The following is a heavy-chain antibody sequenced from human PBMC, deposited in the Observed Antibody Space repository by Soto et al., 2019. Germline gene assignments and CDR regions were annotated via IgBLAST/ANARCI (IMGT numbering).Heavy chain of an antibody. V-gene: IGHV1-69*04. D-gene: IGHD3-10*01. J-gene: IGHJ4*02. CDR2: IIPILGIA. CDR1: GYTFTIYA. CDR3: ARGLWFGELNYFDY. Sequence: SVKVSCKASGYTFTIYAIHWVRQAPGQRLEWMGRIIPILGIANYAQKFQGRVTITADKSTSTAYMELSSLRSEDTAVYYCARGLWFGELNYFDYWGQGTLVTVSS.